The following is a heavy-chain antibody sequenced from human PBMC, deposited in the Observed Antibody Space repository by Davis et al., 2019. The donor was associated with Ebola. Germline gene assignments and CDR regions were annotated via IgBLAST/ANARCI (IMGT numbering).Heavy chain of an antibody. CDR2: ISSSSSTI. CDR3: AREIVLMVYPIRGYGMDV. CDR1: GFTFSSYS. Sequence: GESLKISCAASGFTFSSYSMNWVRQAPGKGLEWVSYISSSSSTIYYADSVKGRFTISRDNSKNTLYLQMNSLRAEDTAVYYCAREIVLMVYPIRGYGMDVWGQGTTVTVSS. J-gene: IGHJ6*02. D-gene: IGHD2-8*01. V-gene: IGHV3-48*01.